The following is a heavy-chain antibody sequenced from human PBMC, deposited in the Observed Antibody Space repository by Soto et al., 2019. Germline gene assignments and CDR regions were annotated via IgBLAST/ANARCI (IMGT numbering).Heavy chain of an antibody. CDR3: AKGRGSSWTIDY. CDR2: ISGSGGTS. D-gene: IGHD6-13*01. J-gene: IGHJ4*01. V-gene: IGHV3-23*01. Sequence: DVELSESGGGLVQPGGSLRLSCAASGFNFRSYAMSRVRRAPGKGLEWVSAISGSGGTSYFADSVRGRFTISRDNSKNTLYLQLSSLRVEDTAEYFCAKGRGSSWTIDYWGHGTLVTVSS. CDR1: GFNFRSYA.